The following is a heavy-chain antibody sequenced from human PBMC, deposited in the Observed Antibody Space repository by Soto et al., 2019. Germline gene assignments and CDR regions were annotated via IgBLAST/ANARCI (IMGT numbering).Heavy chain of an antibody. CDR3: AREGVGAYLYYYYYGMDV. D-gene: IGHD1-26*01. CDR1: GFTFSSYW. J-gene: IGHJ6*02. V-gene: IGHV3-7*01. Sequence: EVQLVESGGGLVQPGGSLRLSCAASGFTFSSYWMSWVRQAPGKGLEWVANIKRDGSEKYYVDSVKGRFTISRDNAKNSLYLQMNSLRAEDTAVYYCAREGVGAYLYYYYYGMDVWGQGTTVTVSS. CDR2: IKRDGSEK.